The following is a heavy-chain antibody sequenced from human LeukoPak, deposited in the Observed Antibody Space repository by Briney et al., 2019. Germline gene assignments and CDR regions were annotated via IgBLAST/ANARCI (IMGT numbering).Heavy chain of an antibody. CDR3: VKGLRYYDSSDTFDY. CDR2: ISSNGDST. J-gene: IGHJ4*02. Sequence: PGGSLRLSCSASGFTFSSYAMHWVRQAPGKGLEYVSAISSNGDSTYYADSVKGRFTISRDNSKNTLYLQMSRLRAEDTAVYYCVKGLRYYDSSDTFDYWGQGTLVTVSS. D-gene: IGHD3-22*01. V-gene: IGHV3-64D*06. CDR1: GFTFSSYA.